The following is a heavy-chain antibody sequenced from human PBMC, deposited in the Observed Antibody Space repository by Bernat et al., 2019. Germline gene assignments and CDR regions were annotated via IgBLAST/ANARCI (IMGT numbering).Heavy chain of an antibody. V-gene: IGHV3-7*03. Sequence: EVQLVESGGGLVQPGGSLRLSCAASGFTFSSYWMSWVRQAPGKGLEWVANIKQDGSEKCFVDSVKGRFTISRDNAKNSLYLQMNSLRAEDTAVYYCARGYYDSSGYCYAFDIWGQGTMVTVSS. J-gene: IGHJ3*02. D-gene: IGHD3-22*01. CDR2: IKQDGSEK. CDR1: GFTFSSYW. CDR3: ARGYYDSSGYCYAFDI.